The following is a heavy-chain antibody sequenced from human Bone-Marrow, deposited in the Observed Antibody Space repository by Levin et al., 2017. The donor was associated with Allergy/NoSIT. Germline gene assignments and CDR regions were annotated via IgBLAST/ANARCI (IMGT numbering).Heavy chain of an antibody. Sequence: GASVKVSCKVSGYTLTELSMHWVRQAPGKGLEWMGGFDPEDGETIYAQKFQGRVTMTEDTSTDTAYMELSSLRSEDTAVYYCATVSVVTYYDILTGYFSHWIPAFDIWGQGTMVTVSS. CDR3: ATVSVVTYYDILTGYFSHWIPAFDI. CDR1: GYTLTELS. V-gene: IGHV1-24*01. J-gene: IGHJ3*02. D-gene: IGHD3-9*01. CDR2: FDPEDGET.